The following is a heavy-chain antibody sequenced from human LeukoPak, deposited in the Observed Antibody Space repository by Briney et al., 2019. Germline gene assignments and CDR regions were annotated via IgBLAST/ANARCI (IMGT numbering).Heavy chain of an antibody. J-gene: IGHJ4*02. CDR3: AKDLRYCTTGVCYTPTDY. D-gene: IGHD2-8*01. Sequence: PGGSLRLSCAASGFTFTSYAMSWVRQAPGKGLEWVSGISGSGDSTYYADSVKGRFTISRDNSKNTLYLQMNSLRAEDTAVYYCAKDLRYCTTGVCYTPTDYWGQGTLVTVSS. CDR1: GFTFTSYA. CDR2: ISGSGDST. V-gene: IGHV3-23*01.